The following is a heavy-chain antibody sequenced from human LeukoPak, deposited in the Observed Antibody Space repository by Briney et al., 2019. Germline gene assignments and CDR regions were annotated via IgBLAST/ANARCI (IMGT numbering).Heavy chain of an antibody. CDR3: AKAFREYGSTSYSSFDI. J-gene: IGHJ3*02. CDR1: GFTFSSYA. D-gene: IGHD6-13*01. CDR2: ITSGDDT. V-gene: IGHV3-23*01. Sequence: GGSLRLSCAASGFTFSSYAMSWVRQAPGKGLEWVSGITSGDDTHYSDSVKGRFTISRDNSKNILYLQTNSLRAEDTAVYYCAKAFREYGSTSYSSFDIWSQGTLVTVSS.